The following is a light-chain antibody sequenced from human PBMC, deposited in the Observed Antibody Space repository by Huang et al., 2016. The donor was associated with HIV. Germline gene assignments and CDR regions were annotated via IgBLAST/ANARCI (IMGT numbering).Light chain of an antibody. CDR1: QDISIY. CDR3: QQYDNFPYT. J-gene: IGKJ2*01. Sequence: DIQMTQSPSSLSASIGDRVTITCQAIQDISIYVNWFQQKPGKAPKLLIDDASNLQTGVPSRFSGGGSGTDFTFTISSLQPEDIATYYCQQYDNFPYTFGQGTKLEIK. CDR2: DAS. V-gene: IGKV1-33*01.